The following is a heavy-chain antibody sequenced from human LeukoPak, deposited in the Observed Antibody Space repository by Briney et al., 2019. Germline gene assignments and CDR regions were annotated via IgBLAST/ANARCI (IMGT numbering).Heavy chain of an antibody. Sequence: SETLSLTCAVSGGSFSGYYWSWIRQPPGKGLEWIGEINHSGSTNYNPSLKSRVTISVDTSKLQFYLTLSYVTAADTAVYYCARTRPPAGDFDYWGQGTLVTVSS. CDR2: INHSGST. CDR3: ARTRPPAGDFDY. J-gene: IGHJ4*02. V-gene: IGHV4-34*01. CDR1: GGSFSGYY. D-gene: IGHD2-2*01.